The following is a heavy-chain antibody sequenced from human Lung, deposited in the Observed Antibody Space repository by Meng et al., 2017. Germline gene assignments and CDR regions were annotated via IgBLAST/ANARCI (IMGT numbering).Heavy chain of an antibody. V-gene: IGHV4-34*01. CDR3: ARGLSGASSWYLIRSGYFDY. CDR1: GGSFSGYY. Sequence: QVPLTPWGESILKPSETLSPTRAFYGGSFSGYYWSWIRQPPGKGLEWIGEINHSGSTNYNPSLKSRVTISVGTSKNQFSLKLSSVTAADTAVYYCARGLSGASSWYLIRSGYFDYWGQGTLVTVSS. J-gene: IGHJ4*02. D-gene: IGHD6-13*01. CDR2: INHSGST.